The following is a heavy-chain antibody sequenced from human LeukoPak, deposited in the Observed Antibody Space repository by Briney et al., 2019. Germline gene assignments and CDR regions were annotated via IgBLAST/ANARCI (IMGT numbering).Heavy chain of an antibody. J-gene: IGHJ5*02. CDR2: IYYSGST. CDR1: GGSISSGGYY. CDR3: ARLTYYYDSSGYYANWFDP. V-gene: IGHV4-31*03. D-gene: IGHD3-22*01. Sequence: SETLSLTCTVSGGSISSGGYYWSWIRRHPGKGLEWIGYIYYSGSTYYNPSLKSRVTISVDTSKNQFSLKLSSVTAADTAVYYCARLTYYYDSSGYYANWFDPWGQGTLVTVSS.